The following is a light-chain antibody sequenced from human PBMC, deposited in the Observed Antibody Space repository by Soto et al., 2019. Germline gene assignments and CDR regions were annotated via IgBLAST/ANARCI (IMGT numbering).Light chain of an antibody. Sequence: QSVLKQPPSVSGAPGGAVPISCTGTSSDVGSNNRVSWYQQPPGTAPKLMIYEVSNRPSGVPDRFSGSKSGNTASLTISGLRAEDEADYYCTSYTSSTTPCVFGTGTKVTVL. CDR2: EVS. V-gene: IGLV2-18*02. CDR3: TSYTSSTTPCV. J-gene: IGLJ1*01. CDR1: SSDVGSNNR.